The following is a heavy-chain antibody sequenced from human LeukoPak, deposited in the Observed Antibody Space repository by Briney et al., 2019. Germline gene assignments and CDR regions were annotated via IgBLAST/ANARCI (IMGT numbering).Heavy chain of an antibody. J-gene: IGHJ3*02. D-gene: IGHD2-8*01. V-gene: IGHV4-59*01. Sequence: SSETLSLTCTVSGGSISSYYWSWIRQPPGKGLEWIGYIYYSGSTNYNPSLKSRVTISVDTSKNQFSLKLSSVTAADTAVYYCARALGYCTNGVCYSPAFDIWGQGTMVTVSS. CDR1: GGSISSYY. CDR2: IYYSGST. CDR3: ARALGYCTNGVCYSPAFDI.